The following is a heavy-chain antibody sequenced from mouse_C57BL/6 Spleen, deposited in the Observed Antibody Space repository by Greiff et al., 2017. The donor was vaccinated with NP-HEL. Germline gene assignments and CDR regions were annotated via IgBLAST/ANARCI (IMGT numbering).Heavy chain of an antibody. CDR1: GYTFTSYW. CDR3: ARQAAQATLYAMDY. V-gene: IGHV1-52*01. J-gene: IGHJ4*01. CDR2: IDPSDSET. D-gene: IGHD3-2*02. Sequence: VQLQQPGAELVRPGSSVKLSCKASGYTFTSYWMHWVKQRPIQGLEWIGNIDPSDSETHYNQKFKDKATLTVDKSSSTAYMQLSSLTSEDSAVYYCARQAAQATLYAMDYWGQGTSVTVSS.